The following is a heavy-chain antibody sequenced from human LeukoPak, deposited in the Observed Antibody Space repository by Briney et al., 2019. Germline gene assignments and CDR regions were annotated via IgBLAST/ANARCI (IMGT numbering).Heavy chain of an antibody. V-gene: IGHV4-39*01. D-gene: IGHD6-19*01. CDR2: IYYSGST. CDR3: ARHGPYYSSGWQNAFDI. CDR1: GGSISSSSYY. Sequence: SETLSLTCTVSGGSISSSSYYWGWIRQPPGKGLEWIGSIYYSGSTYYNPSLKSRVTISVDTSKNQFSLKLSSVTAADTAVHYCARHGPYYSSGWQNAFDIWGQGTMVTVSS. J-gene: IGHJ3*02.